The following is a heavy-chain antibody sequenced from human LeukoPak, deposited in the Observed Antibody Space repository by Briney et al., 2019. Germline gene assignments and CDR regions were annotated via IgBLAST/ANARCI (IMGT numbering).Heavy chain of an antibody. CDR3: ARDRWFDP. Sequence: SETLSLICSVSGGSISDYYWSWIRQPPGRGLEWIGYIYSSGCTNYNPSLKSRVTISVDTSKNQFSLKLNSVTAADTAVYYCARDRWFDPWGQGILVTVSS. V-gene: IGHV4-59*01. CDR2: IYSSGCT. J-gene: IGHJ5*02. CDR1: GGSISDYY.